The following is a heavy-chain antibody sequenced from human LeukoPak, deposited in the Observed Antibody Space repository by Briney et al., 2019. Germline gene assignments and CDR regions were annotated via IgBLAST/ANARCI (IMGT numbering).Heavy chain of an antibody. CDR2: ISGSGGST. V-gene: IGHV3-23*01. Sequence: GGSLRLSCAASGFTFSSYAMSWVRQAPGKGLEWVSAISGSGGSTYHADSVKGRFTISRDNSKNTLYLQMNSLRAEDTAVYYCAEAPQWWYLDYWGQGTLVTVSS. D-gene: IGHD2-15*01. CDR3: AEAPQWWYLDY. J-gene: IGHJ4*02. CDR1: GFTFSSYA.